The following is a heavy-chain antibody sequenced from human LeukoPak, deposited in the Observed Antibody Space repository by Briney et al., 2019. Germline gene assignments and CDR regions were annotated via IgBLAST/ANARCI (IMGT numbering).Heavy chain of an antibody. J-gene: IGHJ3*02. CDR2: IYTTGTT. V-gene: IGHV4-61*09. CDR1: GASISSGSDY. Sequence: SETLSLTCTVSGASISSGSDYWSWIRQPAGKGLEWIGNIYTTGTTKYNSSLKSRVSISADTSKNQFTLTLTSVTAADTAVYYCAKDIGPWFGGFDIWGQGTMVTVSS. CDR3: AKDIGPWFGGFDI. D-gene: IGHD3-10*01.